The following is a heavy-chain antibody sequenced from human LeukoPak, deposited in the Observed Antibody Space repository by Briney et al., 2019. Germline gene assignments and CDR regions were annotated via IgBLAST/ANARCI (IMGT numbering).Heavy chain of an antibody. V-gene: IGHV3-15*01. D-gene: IGHD3-22*01. Sequence: GGSLRLSCTVSGFTFSNAWMSWVRQAPGKGLEWVGRIKSKTDGGATDYAAPVKGRFTISRDDSKNTLYLQMNSLKTEDTAVYYCTTDREFHDTSGNRYWGQGTLVTVSS. CDR2: IKSKTDGGAT. CDR3: TTDREFHDTSGNRY. CDR1: GFTFSNAW. J-gene: IGHJ4*02.